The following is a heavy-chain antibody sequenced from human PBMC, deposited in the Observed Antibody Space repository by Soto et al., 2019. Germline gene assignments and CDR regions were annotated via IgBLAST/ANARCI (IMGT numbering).Heavy chain of an antibody. CDR3: ARSETKYYYYIDV. D-gene: IGHD1-1*01. CDR1: GGSISSYY. Sequence: PSETLSLTCTVSGGSISSYYWSWIRQPPGKGLEWIGYIYYSGSTNYNPSLKSRVTISVDTYKNQFSQKLSSVTAADTTVFYCARSETKYYYYIDVWGKGTTVTVSS. J-gene: IGHJ6*03. V-gene: IGHV4-59*08. CDR2: IYYSGST.